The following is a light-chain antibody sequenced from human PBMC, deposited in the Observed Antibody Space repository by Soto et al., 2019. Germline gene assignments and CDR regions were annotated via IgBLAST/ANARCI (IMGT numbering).Light chain of an antibody. Sequence: QSALTQPASVSGSPGQSRTISCTGTNGDVGSYDLVSWYQQYPGKAPKLIIYEVNKRPSGVSNRFSGAKSGNTASLTISGLQTEDEADYDCCSYAGGNTLIFGGGTKVTVL. CDR3: CSYAGGNTLI. J-gene: IGLJ2*01. CDR1: NGDVGSYDL. CDR2: EVN. V-gene: IGLV2-23*02.